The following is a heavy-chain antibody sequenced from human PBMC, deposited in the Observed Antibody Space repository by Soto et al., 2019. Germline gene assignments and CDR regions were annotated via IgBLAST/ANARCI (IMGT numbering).Heavy chain of an antibody. CDR2: MYSGGSI. V-gene: IGHV3-66*01. Sequence: EVQPVESGGGLVQPGGSLRLSCAASGLTVSSNHMSWVRQAPGKGLEWVSIMYSGGSIYYADSVKGGFTISRDNSKNTLYLQMSSLRAEDTAVYYCAGGKTVPGLFDYWGQGTLVTVSS. J-gene: IGHJ4*02. D-gene: IGHD6-19*01. CDR1: GLTVSSNH. CDR3: AGGKTVPGLFDY.